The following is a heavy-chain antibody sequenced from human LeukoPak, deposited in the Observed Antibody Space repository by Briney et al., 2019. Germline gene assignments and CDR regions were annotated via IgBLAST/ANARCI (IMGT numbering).Heavy chain of an antibody. D-gene: IGHD5-18*01. CDR2: IYYSGTT. CDR1: GDSISSGGFY. V-gene: IGHV4-31*03. CDR3: ATTFGYSYGSLDDY. J-gene: IGHJ4*02. Sequence: PSETLSLTCTVSGDSISSGGFYWSWIRQHPGKGLESIGYIYYSGTTYYNPSLKSRVTISVDTSKNQFSLKLSSVTAADTAVYYCATTFGYSYGSLDDYWGQGTLVTVSS.